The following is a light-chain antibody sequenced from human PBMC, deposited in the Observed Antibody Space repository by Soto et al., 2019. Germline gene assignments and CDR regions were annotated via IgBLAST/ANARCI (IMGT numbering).Light chain of an antibody. Sequence: DIQVTQSPSSLSASVGDGVTITCRASQSISRHLNWYQQKPGKAPKLLINIASSLQSGVPSRFSGSGSGTDFTLTISDVQPEDFATYYCQQTYSTPQPFGQGTRLEIK. V-gene: IGKV1-39*01. J-gene: IGKJ5*01. CDR1: QSISRH. CDR2: IAS. CDR3: QQTYSTPQP.